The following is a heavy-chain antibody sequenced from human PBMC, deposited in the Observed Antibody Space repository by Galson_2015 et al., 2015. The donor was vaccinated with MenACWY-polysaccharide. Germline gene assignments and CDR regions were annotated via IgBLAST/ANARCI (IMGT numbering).Heavy chain of an antibody. CDR3: VKDFGRQVFGPAH. Sequence: SLRLSCAVSGFTFGIYGMCWARQAPGQGLEFVSTIDGGGGGISYADSVKGRFTISIDNSRNNLFLQMTSQRVEVTAVYYCVKDFGRQVFGPAHWGQGTLVTVSS. J-gene: IGHJ4*02. V-gene: IGHV3-64D*08. CDR1: GFTFGIYG. D-gene: IGHD2-21*01. CDR2: IDGGGGGI.